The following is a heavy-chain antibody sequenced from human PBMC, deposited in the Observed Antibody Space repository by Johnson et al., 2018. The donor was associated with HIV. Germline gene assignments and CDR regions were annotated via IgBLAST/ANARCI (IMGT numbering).Heavy chain of an antibody. CDR2: INWNGGST. CDR3: ASFAAAGDAFDI. D-gene: IGHD6-13*01. Sequence: VQLVESGGGLVQPGGSLRLSCAASGFTFSSYWMSWVRQAPGKGLEWVSGINWNGGSTGYADSVKGRFTISRDNAKNSLYLQMNSLRAEDTAVYYCASFAAAGDAFDIWGQGTMVTVSS. J-gene: IGHJ3*02. CDR1: GFTFSSYW. V-gene: IGHV3-20*04.